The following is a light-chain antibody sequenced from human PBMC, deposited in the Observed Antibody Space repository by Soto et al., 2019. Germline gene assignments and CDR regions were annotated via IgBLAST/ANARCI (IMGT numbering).Light chain of an antibody. Sequence: DIQMTQSPSTLSASVGDRVTITCRASQTISTWLAWYQQKPGKAPKLLIFDASSLESGVPSRFSGSGSGTEFTLTISSLQPDAFATYYCQQYNSYSPQWTFGQGTKVDIK. V-gene: IGKV1-5*01. CDR1: QTISTW. CDR2: DAS. J-gene: IGKJ1*01. CDR3: QQYNSYSPQWT.